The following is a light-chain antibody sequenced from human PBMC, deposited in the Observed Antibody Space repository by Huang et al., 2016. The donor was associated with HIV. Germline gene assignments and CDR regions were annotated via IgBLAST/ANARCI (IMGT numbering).Light chain of an antibody. CDR1: QSVSRN. J-gene: IGKJ2*01. Sequence: EIVMTQSPATLSVSPGERATLSCRASQSVSRNLAWYQQKLGQAPRLLIYGASTRATGIPARFSGSGSGTEFTLTISSLQSEDFAVYYCQQYNNWHYTFGQGTKLEIK. V-gene: IGKV3-15*01. CDR2: GAS. CDR3: QQYNNWHYT.